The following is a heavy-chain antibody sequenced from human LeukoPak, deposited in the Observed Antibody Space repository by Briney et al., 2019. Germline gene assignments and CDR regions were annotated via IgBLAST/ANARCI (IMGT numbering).Heavy chain of an antibody. J-gene: IGHJ4*02. V-gene: IGHV3-30*02. CDR2: IRYDGSNN. D-gene: IGHD3-9*01. Sequence: PGGSLRLSCAASGFTFSSYGMHWVRQAPGKGLEWVAFIRYDGSNNYYADSVKGRFTISRDNSKNTLYLQMNSLRAEDTAVYYCAKDILRARYFDWSSHYWGQGTLVTVSS. CDR3: AKDILRARYFDWSSHY. CDR1: GFTFSSYG.